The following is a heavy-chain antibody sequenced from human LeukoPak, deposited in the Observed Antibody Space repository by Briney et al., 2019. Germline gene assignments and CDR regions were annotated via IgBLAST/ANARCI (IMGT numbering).Heavy chain of an antibody. CDR1: GGSISSGGYA. CDR3: ARGYDVLTSHDYFDY. V-gene: IGHV4-30-2*01. CDR2: IFHSGNT. Sequence: SETLSLTCGVSGGSISSGGYAWSWIRQPPGKGLEWIGYIFHSGNTYYNPSLKSRVTISVDRSKNQFSLKLSSVTAAGTAVYYCARGYDVLTSHDYFDYWGQGTLVTVSS. D-gene: IGHD3-9*01. J-gene: IGHJ4*02.